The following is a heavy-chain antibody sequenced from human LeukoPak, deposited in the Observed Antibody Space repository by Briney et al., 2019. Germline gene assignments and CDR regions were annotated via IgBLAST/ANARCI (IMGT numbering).Heavy chain of an antibody. J-gene: IGHJ5*02. CDR3: ARDSSSWYNWFDP. CDR2: ISSSSSYI. D-gene: IGHD6-13*01. V-gene: IGHV3-21*01. Sequence: KAGGSLRLSCAASGFTFHDYAIHWVRQAPGKGLEWVSSISSSSSYIYYADSVKGRFTISRDNAKNSLYLQMNSLRAEDTAVYYCARDSSSWYNWFDPWGQGTLVTVSS. CDR1: GFTFHDYA.